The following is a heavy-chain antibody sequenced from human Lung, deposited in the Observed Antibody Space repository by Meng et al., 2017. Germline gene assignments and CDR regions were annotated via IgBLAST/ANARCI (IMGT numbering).Heavy chain of an antibody. J-gene: IGHJ4*02. CDR3: ARGPTTMAHDFDY. V-gene: IGHV4-34*01. Sequence: QLQLQQWGAGLLKRSETLSLTCVVAGGSFSDYYGSWIRQPPGKVLEWIGEINHSGSTNYTPSLESRATISVDTSQNNLSLKLSSVTAADSAVYYCARGPTTMAHDFDYWGQGTLVTVSS. CDR2: INHSGST. D-gene: IGHD4-11*01. CDR1: GGSFSDYY.